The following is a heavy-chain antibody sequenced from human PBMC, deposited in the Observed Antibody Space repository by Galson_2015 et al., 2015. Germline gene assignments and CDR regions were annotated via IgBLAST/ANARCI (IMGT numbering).Heavy chain of an antibody. Sequence: LRLSCAASGFTFSSYGMHWVRQAPGKGLEGVAVISYDGSNKYYADYVKGRFTISRDNSKNTLYLQMSSLRAEDTAVYDCAKAVSRDRGVMSGVGYWGQGTLVTVSS. J-gene: IGHJ4*02. CDR2: ISYDGSNK. CDR1: GFTFSSYG. CDR3: AKAVSRDRGVMSGVGY. V-gene: IGHV3-30*18. D-gene: IGHD3-10*01.